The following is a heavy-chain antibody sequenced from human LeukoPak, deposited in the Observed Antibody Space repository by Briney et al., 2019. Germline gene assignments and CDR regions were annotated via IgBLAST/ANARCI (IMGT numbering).Heavy chain of an antibody. CDR2: IYYSGST. Sequence: SETLSLTCSVSGGSISSSSYYWVWIRQPPGKGLEWIGSIYYSGSTSYNPSLKSRVTISVDMSKNQFSLNLNSVTAADTAVYYCARHPYYYYYMDVWGKGTTVAVSS. CDR1: GGSISSSSYY. CDR3: ARHPYYYYYMDV. J-gene: IGHJ6*03. V-gene: IGHV4-39*01.